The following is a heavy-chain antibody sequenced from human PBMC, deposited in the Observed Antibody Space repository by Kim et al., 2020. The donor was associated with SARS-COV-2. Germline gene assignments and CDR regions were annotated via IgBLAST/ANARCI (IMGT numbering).Heavy chain of an antibody. D-gene: IGHD3-22*01. Sequence: VKVRFTISGDNSKNTLYLQMTSLRAEDTAVYYCTKEAGLDYYDSSGYCMDVWGQGTTVTVSS. J-gene: IGHJ6*02. CDR3: TKEAGLDYYDSSGYCMDV. V-gene: IGHV3-30*02.